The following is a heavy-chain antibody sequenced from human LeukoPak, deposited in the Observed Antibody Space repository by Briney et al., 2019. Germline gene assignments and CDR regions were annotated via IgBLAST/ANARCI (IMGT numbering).Heavy chain of an antibody. Sequence: GGSLRLSCAASGFTFNSYALHWVRQAPGKGLEWVAVTSYDGNNKYYAESVKGRFTISRDNSKSMLYLQMNSLRPEDTAVYYCARGEDGFWSGYVEHWGQGTLVTVSP. CDR1: GFTFNSYA. J-gene: IGHJ1*01. V-gene: IGHV3-30-3*01. CDR2: TSYDGNNK. CDR3: ARGEDGFWSGYVEH. D-gene: IGHD3-3*01.